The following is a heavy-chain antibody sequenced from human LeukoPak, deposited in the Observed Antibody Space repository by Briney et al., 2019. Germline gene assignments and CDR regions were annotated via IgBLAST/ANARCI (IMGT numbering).Heavy chain of an antibody. V-gene: IGHV3-21*01. CDR1: GFTFSSYS. D-gene: IGHD5-12*01. Sequence: GGSLRLSCAASGFTFSSYSMNWVRQAPGKGLEWVSSISSSSSYIYYADSVKGRFTISRDNAKNSLYLQMNSLRAEDTAVYHCARVSVATIDYWGQGTLVTVSS. J-gene: IGHJ4*02. CDR2: ISSSSSYI. CDR3: ARVSVATIDY.